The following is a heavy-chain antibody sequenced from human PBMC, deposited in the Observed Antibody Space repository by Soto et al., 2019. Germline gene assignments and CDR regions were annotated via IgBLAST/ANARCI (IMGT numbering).Heavy chain of an antibody. J-gene: IGHJ4*02. CDR2: ISTSGNTI. CDR1: AFSFTSDE. D-gene: IGHD6-19*01. V-gene: IGHV3-48*03. Sequence: PGGSLRLSCAVSAFSFTSDEMNWVRQAPGKGLEWVAYISTSGNTIYYADSVKGRFTISRDNAKNSLYLQMSSLRVEDTAVYYCVRDRYSSGWFGDFWGQGTPVTVSS. CDR3: VRDRYSSGWFGDF.